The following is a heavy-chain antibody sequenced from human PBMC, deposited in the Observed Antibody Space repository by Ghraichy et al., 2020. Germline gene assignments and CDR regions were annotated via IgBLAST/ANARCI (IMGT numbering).Heavy chain of an antibody. CDR1: GFTFSSYA. D-gene: IGHD1-26*01. J-gene: IGHJ4*02. CDR3: AKDKVGATTWDYFDY. V-gene: IGHV3-23*01. Sequence: GGSLRLSCAASGFTFSSYAMSWVRQAPGKGLEWVSAISGSGGSTYYADSVKGRFTISRDNSKNTLYLQMNSLRAEDTAVYYCAKDKVGATTWDYFDYWGQGTLVTVSS. CDR2: ISGSGGST.